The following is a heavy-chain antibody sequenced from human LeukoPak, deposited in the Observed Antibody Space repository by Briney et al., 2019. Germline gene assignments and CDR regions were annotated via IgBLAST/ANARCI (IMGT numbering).Heavy chain of an antibody. Sequence: SETLSLTCTVSGGSISSYYWSWIRQPPGKGLEWIGEINHSGSTNYNPSLKSRVTISVDTSKNQFSLKLSSVTAADTAVYYCARVDYYDSSGSSYDAFDIWGQGTMVTVSS. J-gene: IGHJ3*02. V-gene: IGHV4-34*01. CDR2: INHSGST. CDR3: ARVDYYDSSGSSYDAFDI. CDR1: GGSISSYY. D-gene: IGHD3-22*01.